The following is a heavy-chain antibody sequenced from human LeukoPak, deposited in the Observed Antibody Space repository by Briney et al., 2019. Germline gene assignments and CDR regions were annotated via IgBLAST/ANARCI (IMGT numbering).Heavy chain of an antibody. CDR2: INYSGST. V-gene: IGHV4-39*01. J-gene: IGHJ4*02. Sequence: SETLSLSCTVAGGSISSSSHYWSWIRQPPVKWLEWIASINYSGSTYSNPSLKSRVSISVDTSKNQFSLKLSSVTAADTAVFYCVRYALYGSGIYYFDYWGQGTLVAVSS. CDR3: VRYALYGSGIYYFDY. D-gene: IGHD3-10*01. CDR1: GGSISSSSHY.